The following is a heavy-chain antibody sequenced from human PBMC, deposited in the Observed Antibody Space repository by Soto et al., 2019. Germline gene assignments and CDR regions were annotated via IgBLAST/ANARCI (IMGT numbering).Heavy chain of an antibody. CDR1: GVSLNSGYYY. V-gene: IGHV4-39*01. J-gene: IGHJ4*02. D-gene: IGHD2-15*01. Sequence: QVQLQESGPGLLKPLETLSLTCTVSGVSLNSGYYYWVWILQSPGKGLAWIASIYYDESTYYNPSLTSRVTISTDKPNNQFPLTRKSVTAADTAVYYSGKVQIGATRHTDVASWGQGALVTVSS. CDR2: IYYDEST. CDR3: GKVQIGATRHTDVAS.